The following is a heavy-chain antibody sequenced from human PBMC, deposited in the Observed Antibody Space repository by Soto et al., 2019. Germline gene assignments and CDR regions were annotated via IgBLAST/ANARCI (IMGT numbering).Heavy chain of an antibody. CDR1: GGSISSYY. J-gene: IGHJ6*02. CDR2: IYTSGST. CDR3: ARDDWSGYYRAGMDV. Sequence: SETLSLTCTVSGGSISSYYWSWIRQPAGKGLEWIGRIYTSGSTNYNPSLRSRVTMSVDTSKNQFSLKLSSVTAADTAVYYCARDDWSGYYRAGMDVWGQGTTVTVSS. V-gene: IGHV4-4*07. D-gene: IGHD3-3*01.